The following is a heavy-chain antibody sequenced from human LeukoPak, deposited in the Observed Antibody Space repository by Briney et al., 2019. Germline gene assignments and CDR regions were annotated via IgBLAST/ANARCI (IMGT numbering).Heavy chain of an antibody. J-gene: IGHJ4*02. CDR2: IRSKANSYAT. CDR3: TSPGDTAMATPDY. D-gene: IGHD5-18*01. CDR1: GFTFSGSA. Sequence: GGSLRLSCAASGFTFSGSAMHWVRQASGKGLEWVGRIRSKANSYATAYAASVKDRFTISRDDSKNTAYLQMNSLKTEDAAVYYCTSPGDTAMATPDYWGQGTLVTVSS. V-gene: IGHV3-73*01.